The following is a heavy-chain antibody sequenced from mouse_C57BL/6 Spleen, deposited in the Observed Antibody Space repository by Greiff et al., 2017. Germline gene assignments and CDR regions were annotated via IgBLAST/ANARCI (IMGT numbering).Heavy chain of an antibody. CDR3: ARGGGTAQNYFDY. V-gene: IGHV3-6*01. D-gene: IGHD3-2*02. J-gene: IGHJ2*01. CDR1: GYSITSGYY. CDR2: ISYDGSN. Sequence: EVQLVESGPGLVKPSQSLSLTCSVTGYSITSGYYWNWIRQFPGNKLEWMGYISYDGSNYYNPSLKNRISITRDTSKNQFFLKLNSVTTEDTATYYCARGGGTAQNYFDYWGKGTTLTVSS.